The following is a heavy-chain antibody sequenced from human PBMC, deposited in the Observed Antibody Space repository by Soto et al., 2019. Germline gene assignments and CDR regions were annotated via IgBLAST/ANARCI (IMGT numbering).Heavy chain of an antibody. V-gene: IGHV3-33*05. CDR1: GFTFSSYG. Sequence: PGGSLRLSCAASGFTFSSYGMHWVRQAPGKGLEWVAVISYDGSNKYYVDSVKGRFTISRDNAKNSLYLQMNSLRAEDTAVYYCARDGPTKPYGSGSYYQSFHPYYYYYGMDVWGQGTTVTVSS. D-gene: IGHD3-10*01. CDR3: ARDGPTKPYGSGSYYQSFHPYYYYYGMDV. J-gene: IGHJ6*02. CDR2: ISYDGSNK.